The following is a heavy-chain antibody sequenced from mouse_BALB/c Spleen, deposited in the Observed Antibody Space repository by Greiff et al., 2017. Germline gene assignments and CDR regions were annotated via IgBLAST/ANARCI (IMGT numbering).Heavy chain of an antibody. Sequence: VKLMESGPGLVAPSQSLSITCTVSGFSLTSYGVSWVRQPPGKGLEWLGVIWGDGSTNYHSALISRLSISKNNSKGQVFLKLNSLQTDDTATYYCATLTTPPGAMEYWGQGTSVPVSS. J-gene: IGHJ4*01. CDR2: IWGDGST. CDR3: ATLTTPPGAMEY. D-gene: IGHD1-1*01. CDR1: GFSLTSYG. V-gene: IGHV2-3*01.